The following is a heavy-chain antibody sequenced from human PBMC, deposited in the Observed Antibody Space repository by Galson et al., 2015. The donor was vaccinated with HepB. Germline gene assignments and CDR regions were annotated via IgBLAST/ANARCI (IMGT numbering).Heavy chain of an antibody. CDR2: IYYSGST. Sequence: TLSLTCTVSGGSISSGGYYWSWIRQHPGKGLEWIGYIYYSGSTYYNPSLKSRVTISVDTSKNQFSLKLSSVTAADTAVYYCARGRYYGSGSYRVIFDYWGQGTLVTVSS. J-gene: IGHJ4*02. V-gene: IGHV4-31*03. D-gene: IGHD3-10*01. CDR1: GGSISSGGYY. CDR3: ARGRYYGSGSYRVIFDY.